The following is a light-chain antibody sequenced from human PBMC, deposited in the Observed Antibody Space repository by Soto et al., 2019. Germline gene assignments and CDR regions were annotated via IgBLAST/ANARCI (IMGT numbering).Light chain of an antibody. CDR1: QSVSIY. CDR2: DAS. Sequence: EILLTQSPATLSLSPGERATLSCRASQSVSIYLAWYQQKPGQAPRLLIYDASNRATGIPARFSGSGSGTDFTLTISSLEPEDFAVYYCQQRSNWPRLTFGGGTKVDIK. CDR3: QQRSNWPRLT. J-gene: IGKJ4*01. V-gene: IGKV3-11*01.